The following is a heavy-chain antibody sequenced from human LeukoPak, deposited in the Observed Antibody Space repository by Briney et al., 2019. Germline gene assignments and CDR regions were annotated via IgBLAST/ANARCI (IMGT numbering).Heavy chain of an antibody. V-gene: IGHV1-24*01. J-gene: IGHJ4*02. CDR2: FDPEDGET. CDR1: GYTLTELS. CDR3: ARDRRKEVPEDLEIELFDY. D-gene: IGHD3-10*01. Sequence: GASVKVSCKVSGYTLTELSMHWVRQAPGKGLEWMGGFDPEDGETIYAQKFQGRVTMTEDTSTDTAYMELSSLRSEDTAVYYCARDRRKEVPEDLEIELFDYWGQGTLVTVSS.